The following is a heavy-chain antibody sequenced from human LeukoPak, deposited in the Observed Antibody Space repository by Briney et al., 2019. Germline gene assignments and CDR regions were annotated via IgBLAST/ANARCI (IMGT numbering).Heavy chain of an antibody. CDR1: GFTFSSYS. CDR3: ARVADDFWSGYSYFDY. CDR2: ISSSSSTI. J-gene: IGHJ4*02. D-gene: IGHD3-3*01. Sequence: GGSLRLSCAASGFTFSSYSMNWVRQAPGKGLEWVSYISSSSSTIYYADSVKGRFTISRDNAKNSLYLQMNSLRAEDTAVYYCARVADDFWSGYSYFDYWGQGTLVTVSS. V-gene: IGHV3-48*01.